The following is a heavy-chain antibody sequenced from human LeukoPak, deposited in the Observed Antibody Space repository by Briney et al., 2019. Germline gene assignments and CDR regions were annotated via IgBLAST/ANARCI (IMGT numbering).Heavy chain of an antibody. J-gene: IGHJ4*02. Sequence: SETLSLTCTVSGGSISSGGYYWSWIRQHPGKGLEWIGYIYYSGSTYYNPSLKSRVTISVDTSKNQFSLKLSSVTAADTAVYYCARALATTMLLGGYWGQGTLVTVSS. CDR2: IYYSGST. D-gene: IGHD3-16*01. CDR3: ARALATTMLLGGY. CDR1: GGSISSGGYY. V-gene: IGHV4-31*03.